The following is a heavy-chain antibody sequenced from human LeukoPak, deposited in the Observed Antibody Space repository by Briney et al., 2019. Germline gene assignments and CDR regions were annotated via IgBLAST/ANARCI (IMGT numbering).Heavy chain of an antibody. CDR2: ISSSGSTI. J-gene: IGHJ4*02. CDR3: ARSITIFGVDPWALDY. D-gene: IGHD3-3*01. V-gene: IGHV3-11*04. Sequence: PGGSLRLSCTTSGFNFRAYWMGWVRQAPGKGLEWVSYISSSGSTIYYADSVKGRFTISRDNAKNSLYLQMNSLRAEDTAVYYCARSITIFGVDPWALDYWGQGTLVTVSS. CDR1: GFNFRAYW.